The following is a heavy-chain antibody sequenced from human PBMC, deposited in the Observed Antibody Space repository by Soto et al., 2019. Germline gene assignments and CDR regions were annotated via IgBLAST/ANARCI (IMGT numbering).Heavy chain of an antibody. J-gene: IGHJ4*02. V-gene: IGHV4-30-4*01. Sequence: PSETLSLTCTVSGGSINSREFYWSWIRQPPGKGLEWIGYSSSSGSTYYNPSLKSRVTISVDTSKNQFSLKLSSVTAADTAVYYCARVYYDSSGYYYGFDYWGQGTLVTVSS. CDR1: GGSINSREFY. CDR3: ARVYYDSSGYYYGFDY. CDR2: SSSSGST. D-gene: IGHD3-22*01.